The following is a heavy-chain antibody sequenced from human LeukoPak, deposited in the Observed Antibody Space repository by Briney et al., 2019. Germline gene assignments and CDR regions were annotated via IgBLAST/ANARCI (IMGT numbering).Heavy chain of an antibody. V-gene: IGHV5-51*01. Sequence: GESLKISCKGSGYSFTSYWIGWVRQMPGKGLEWMGIIYPGDPDTRYSPSFQGQVTISADKSISTAYLQWSSLKASDTAMYYCARQDSLRSGIAAAGSYYFDYWGQGTLVTVSS. J-gene: IGHJ4*02. D-gene: IGHD6-13*01. CDR2: IYPGDPDT. CDR3: ARQDSLRSGIAAAGSYYFDY. CDR1: GYSFTSYW.